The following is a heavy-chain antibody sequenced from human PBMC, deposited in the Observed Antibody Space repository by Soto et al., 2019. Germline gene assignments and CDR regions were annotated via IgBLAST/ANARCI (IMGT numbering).Heavy chain of an antibody. J-gene: IGHJ1*01. D-gene: IGHD6-13*01. V-gene: IGHV3-30*18. CDR2: ISHDGRAQ. CDR1: QFKFSDYG. CDR3: AKEINVRSSPCYFQD. Sequence: QVQLVESGGGLVQPGRSLRLSCAASQFKFSDYGMHWVRQAPGRGLQWVAVISHDGRAQYYTDSVKGRFTIYRDNSMKPLYLQMNSLRREDTAVYYCAKEINVRSSPCYFQDWGQGTLVTVSS.